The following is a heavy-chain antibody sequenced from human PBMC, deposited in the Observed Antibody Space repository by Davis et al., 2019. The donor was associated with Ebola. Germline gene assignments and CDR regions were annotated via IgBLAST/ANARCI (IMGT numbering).Heavy chain of an antibody. CDR1: EFTFSGYA. CDR2: ISGSGGST. CDR3: AKAPVRFLEWFTTDY. J-gene: IGHJ4*02. V-gene: IGHV3-23*01. Sequence: GGSLRLSCAASEFTFSGYAMSWVCQAPGKGLEWVSAISGSGGSTYYAGSVKGRFTISRDNSRNTLYLQMNSLRAEDTAVYYCAKAPVRFLEWFTTDYWGKGTLVTVSS. D-gene: IGHD3-3*01.